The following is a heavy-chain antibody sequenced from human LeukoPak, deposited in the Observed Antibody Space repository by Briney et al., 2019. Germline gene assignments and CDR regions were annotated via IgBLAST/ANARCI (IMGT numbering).Heavy chain of an antibody. CDR2: IYTSGST. J-gene: IGHJ6*03. V-gene: IGHV4-4*07. CDR3: ARVGHYYDSSGYYYYYYMDV. D-gene: IGHD3-22*01. CDR1: GGSISSYY. Sequence: SETLSLTCTVSGGSISSYYWSWLRQPAGKGLEWIGRIYTSGSTNYNPSLKSRVTMSVDTSKNQFSLKLSSVTAADTAVYYCARVGHYYDSSGYYYYYYMDVWGKGTTVTISS.